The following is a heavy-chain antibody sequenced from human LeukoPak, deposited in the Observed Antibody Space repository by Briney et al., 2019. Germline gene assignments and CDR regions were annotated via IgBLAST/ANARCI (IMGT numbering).Heavy chain of an antibody. D-gene: IGHD4-17*01. Sequence: GGSLRLSCAASGFTFSSYAMGWVRQAPGKGLEWVSAISGSGGSTYYADSVKGRFTISRDNSKNTLYLQMNSLRAEDTAVYYCAKDPDWTTVTNDYWGQGTLVTVSS. CDR2: ISGSGGST. CDR1: GFTFSSYA. V-gene: IGHV3-23*01. J-gene: IGHJ4*02. CDR3: AKDPDWTTVTNDY.